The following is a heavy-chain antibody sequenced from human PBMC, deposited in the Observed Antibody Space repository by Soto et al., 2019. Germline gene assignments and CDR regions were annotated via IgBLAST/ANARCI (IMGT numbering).Heavy chain of an antibody. J-gene: IGHJ4*02. CDR2: ISSSGSTI. CDR1: GFTFSDYY. D-gene: IGHD4-17*01. Sequence: GGSLRLSCAASGFTFSDYYMSWIRQAPGKGLEWVSYISSSGSTIYYADSVKGRFTISRDNAKNSLYLQMNSLRAEDTAVYYCARDYTAFLYGDYGKGLFDYWGQGTLVTVSS. V-gene: IGHV3-11*01. CDR3: ARDYTAFLYGDYGKGLFDY.